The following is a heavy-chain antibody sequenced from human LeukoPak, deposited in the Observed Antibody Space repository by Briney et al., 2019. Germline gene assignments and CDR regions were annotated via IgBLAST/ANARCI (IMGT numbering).Heavy chain of an antibody. J-gene: IGHJ4*02. CDR3: ARFQCSGGSCYYDY. CDR2: ISSNGGST. Sequence: GGSLRLSCAASGFTFSSYAMHWVRQAPGKGLEYVSAISSNGGSTYYANSVKGRFTISRDNSKNTLYLQMGSLRAEDMAVYYCARFQCSGGSCYYDYWGQGTLVTVSS. V-gene: IGHV3-64*01. CDR1: GFTFSSYA. D-gene: IGHD2-15*01.